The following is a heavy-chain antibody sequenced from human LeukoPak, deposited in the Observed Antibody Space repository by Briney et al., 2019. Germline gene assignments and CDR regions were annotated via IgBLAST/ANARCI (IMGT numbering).Heavy chain of an antibody. Sequence: ASVKVSCKASGYTFTGYYMHWVRQAPGQGLEWMGWINPNSGGTNYAQKFQGRVTMTRDTSISTAYMELSSLRSEDTAVYYCATAYRSSWYGDCWGQGTLVTVSS. CDR3: ATAYRSSWYGDC. CDR2: INPNSGGT. V-gene: IGHV1-2*02. J-gene: IGHJ4*02. D-gene: IGHD6-13*01. CDR1: GYTFTGYY.